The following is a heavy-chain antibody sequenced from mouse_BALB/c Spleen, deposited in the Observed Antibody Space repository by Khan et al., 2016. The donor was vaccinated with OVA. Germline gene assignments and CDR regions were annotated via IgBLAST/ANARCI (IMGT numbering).Heavy chain of an antibody. J-gene: IGHJ3*01. V-gene: IGHV1-69*02. CDR3: ARAYDYGSSTWFAY. D-gene: IGHD1-1*01. Sequence: QVQLQQPGAELVKPGASVKLSCKASGYTFSSYWMHWVKQRPGQGLEWIGEIDPSDSHTNYNQKFKGKVTLNVDNSSSTAHMQLSSLTNEDSAVYYCARAYDYGSSTWFAYWGQGTLVTVSA. CDR2: IDPSDSHT. CDR1: GYTFSSYW.